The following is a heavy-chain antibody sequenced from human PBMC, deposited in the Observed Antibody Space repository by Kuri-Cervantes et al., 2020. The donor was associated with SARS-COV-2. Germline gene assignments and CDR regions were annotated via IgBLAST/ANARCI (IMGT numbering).Heavy chain of an antibody. CDR1: GYSFTSYW. CDR3: ARLSGVVVVPAAIRPSPIEAFDI. Sequence: GESLKISCKGSGYSFTSYWIGWVRQMPGKGLEWMGIIYPGDSGTRYSPSFQGQVTISADKSISTAYLQWSSLKASDTAMYYCARLSGVVVVPAAIRPSPIEAFDIWGQGTMVTVSS. V-gene: IGHV5-51*01. J-gene: IGHJ3*02. D-gene: IGHD2-2*02. CDR2: IYPGDSGT.